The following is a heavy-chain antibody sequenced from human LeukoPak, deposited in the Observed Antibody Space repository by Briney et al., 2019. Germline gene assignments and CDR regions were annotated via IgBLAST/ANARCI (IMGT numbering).Heavy chain of an antibody. CDR1: GGSISSGGYY. J-gene: IGHJ3*02. V-gene: IGHV4-61*08. CDR3: ARGIPTLRFLEWLPPDAFDI. CDR2: IYYSGST. D-gene: IGHD3-3*01. Sequence: SETLSLTCTVSGGSISSGGYYWSWIRQHPGKGLEWIGYIYYSGSTNYNPSLKSRVTISVDTSKNQFSLKLSSVTAADMAVYYCARGIPTLRFLEWLPPDAFDIWGQGTMVTVSS.